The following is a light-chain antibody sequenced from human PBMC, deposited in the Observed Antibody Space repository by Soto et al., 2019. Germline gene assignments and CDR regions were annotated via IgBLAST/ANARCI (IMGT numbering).Light chain of an antibody. CDR1: QSISIY. Sequence: DIQMTQSPSSLSASVGDRVTITCRASQSISIYLNWYQQKPGKAPKVLIYTASSLQSGVPSRFSASGSATDFTLTISSLQPEDFASYYCQQCYSTLYTFGQGTKVEMK. CDR2: TAS. V-gene: IGKV1-39*01. J-gene: IGKJ2*01. CDR3: QQCYSTLYT.